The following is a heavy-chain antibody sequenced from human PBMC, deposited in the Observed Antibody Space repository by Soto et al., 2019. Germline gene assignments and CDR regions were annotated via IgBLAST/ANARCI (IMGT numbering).Heavy chain of an antibody. CDR1: GFTFSSYA. V-gene: IGHV3-23*01. Sequence: PGGSLRLSCAASGFTFSSYAMSWVRQAPGKGLEWVSAISGSGGSTYHADSVKGRFTISRDNSKNTLYLQMNSLRAEDTAVYYCAKDTPPRLGYCSSTSCSFDYWGQGTLVTVSS. CDR2: ISGSGGST. CDR3: AKDTPPRLGYCSSTSCSFDY. D-gene: IGHD2-2*01. J-gene: IGHJ4*02.